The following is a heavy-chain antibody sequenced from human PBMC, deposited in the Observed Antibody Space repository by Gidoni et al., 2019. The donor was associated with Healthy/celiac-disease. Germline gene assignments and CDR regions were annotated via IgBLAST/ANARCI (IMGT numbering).Heavy chain of an antibody. D-gene: IGHD3-10*01. J-gene: IGHJ4*02. CDR1: GFTFSSYS. CDR3: ARSGRLGLGHAYFDY. Sequence: EVQLVESGGGLVQPGGSLRLSCAASGFTFSSYSMNWVRQAPGKGLEWVSYISSSSSTIYYADSVKGRFTISRDNAKNSLYLQMNSLSDEDTAVYYCARSGRLGLGHAYFDYWGQGTLVTVSS. V-gene: IGHV3-48*02. CDR2: ISSSSSTI.